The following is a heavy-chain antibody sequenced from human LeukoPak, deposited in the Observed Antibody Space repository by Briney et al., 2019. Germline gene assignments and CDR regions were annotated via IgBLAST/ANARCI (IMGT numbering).Heavy chain of an antibody. V-gene: IGHV3-74*01. D-gene: IGHD3-9*01. CDR2: INSDGSST. CDR3: ARDSLSDYDILTELGY. CDR1: GFPFSSYW. Sequence: GSLMLSCAASGFPFSSYWMHWVRQAPGKGLVWVSRINSDGSSTSYADSVKGRFTISRDNAKNTLYLQMNSLRAEDTAVYYCARDSLSDYDILTELGYWGQGTLDTVSS. J-gene: IGHJ4*02.